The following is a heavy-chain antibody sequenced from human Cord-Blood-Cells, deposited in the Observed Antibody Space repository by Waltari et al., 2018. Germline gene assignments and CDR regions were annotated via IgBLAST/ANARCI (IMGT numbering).Heavy chain of an antibody. J-gene: IGHJ6*02. D-gene: IGHD1-1*01. V-gene: IGHV4-34*01. CDR1: GGSFSGYY. Sequence: QVQLQQWGAGLLKPSETLSLTCAVYGGSFSGYYWSWIRQPPGKGLEWSGEINHSGSTNSNPPRKSRVTISGDTSKNQFSLKLSSVTAADTAVYYCATGGLERSSTIYYYYYGMDVWGQGTTVTVSS. CDR2: INHSGST. CDR3: ATGGLERSSTIYYYYYGMDV.